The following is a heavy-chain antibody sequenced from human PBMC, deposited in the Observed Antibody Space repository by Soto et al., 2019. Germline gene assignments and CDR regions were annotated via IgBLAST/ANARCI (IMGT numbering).Heavy chain of an antibody. V-gene: IGHV1-8*01. CDR2: MNANSGNT. J-gene: IGHJ6*03. CDR3: ARGPGSWYYYYMDV. Sequence: QVQLVQSGAEVKKPGASVKVSCKASGYTFTSYDINWVRQATGQGLEWMGWMNANSGNTGYAEKFQGRVTMTRNTSISTAYMELSSLSSEYTAVYYCARGPGSWYYYYMDVWGKGTTVTVSS. D-gene: IGHD6-13*01. CDR1: GYTFTSYD.